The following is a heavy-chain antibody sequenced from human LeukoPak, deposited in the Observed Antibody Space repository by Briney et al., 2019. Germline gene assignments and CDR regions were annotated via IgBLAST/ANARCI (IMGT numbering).Heavy chain of an antibody. Sequence: SETLFLTGTGLRDYILAYYLGSTRQPPGKGLEWIGYIYFSGTTQYNPSLESRVTISVDTSKNQFSLKLSSVPAADTAVYYCAGLHAEAGRNGHYNSFDHWGQGILVTVSS. V-gene: IGHV4-59*08. CDR2: IYFSGTT. D-gene: IGHD2-8*01. CDR3: AGLHAEAGRNGHYNSFDH. J-gene: IGHJ5*02. CDR1: RDYILAYY.